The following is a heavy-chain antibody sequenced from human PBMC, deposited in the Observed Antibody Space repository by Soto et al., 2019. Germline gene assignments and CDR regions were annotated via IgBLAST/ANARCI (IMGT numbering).Heavy chain of an antibody. J-gene: IGHJ4*02. V-gene: IGHV3-64D*08. Sequence: GGSLRLSCSVFGFTFRNYAMHWVRQAPGKGLEYVSSISHSAGSIYYADSVKGRFTISRDNSKGTLYLQMSSLRPEDTAVYYCVKDRWVDYWGQGALVTVSS. CDR2: ISHSAGSI. CDR1: GFTFRNYA. D-gene: IGHD1-26*01. CDR3: VKDRWVDY.